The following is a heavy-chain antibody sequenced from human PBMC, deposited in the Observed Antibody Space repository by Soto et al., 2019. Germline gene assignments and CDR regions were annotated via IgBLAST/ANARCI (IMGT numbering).Heavy chain of an antibody. CDR3: ARSHDILTGFSSPHFDY. Sequence: QVQLQESGPGLVKPSETLSLTCTVSGDSVSSYYWSWIRQPPGKGLEWIGYIYYSGSTNYNPSLKSRGTISVDTSKNQFSLKLSSVTAADTAVYYCARSHDILTGFSSPHFDYWGQGTLVTVSS. CDR1: GDSVSSYY. CDR2: IYYSGST. V-gene: IGHV4-59*02. D-gene: IGHD3-9*01. J-gene: IGHJ4*02.